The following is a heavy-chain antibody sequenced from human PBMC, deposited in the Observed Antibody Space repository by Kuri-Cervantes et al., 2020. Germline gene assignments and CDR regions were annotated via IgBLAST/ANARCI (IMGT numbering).Heavy chain of an antibody. CDR3: AKTPPEDFDY. V-gene: IGHV3-30*18. CDR1: GFTFSSYG. J-gene: IGHJ4*02. Sequence: GGSLRLSCAASGFTFSSYGMHWVRQAPGKGLEWVAVISYDGSNKYYADSVKGRFTISRDNSKNTLYLQMNSLRAEDTAVNYCAKTPPEDFDYWGQGTLVTVSS. CDR2: ISYDGSNK.